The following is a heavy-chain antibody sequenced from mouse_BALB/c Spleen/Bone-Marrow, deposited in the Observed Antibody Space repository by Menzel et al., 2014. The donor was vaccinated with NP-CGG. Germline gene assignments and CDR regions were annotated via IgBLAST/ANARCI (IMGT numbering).Heavy chain of an antibody. CDR2: ISNGGGST. V-gene: IGHV5-12*02. Sequence: EVQLVESGGGLVQPGGSLKLSCATSGFTFRDYYMYWVRQTPEKRLEWVAYISNGGGSTYYPDTVKGRFTISRDNAKNTLYLQMSRLKSEDTAMYYCARQGTLDYWGQGTPVTVSS. J-gene: IGHJ4*01. CDR1: GFTFRDYY. CDR3: ARQGTLDY.